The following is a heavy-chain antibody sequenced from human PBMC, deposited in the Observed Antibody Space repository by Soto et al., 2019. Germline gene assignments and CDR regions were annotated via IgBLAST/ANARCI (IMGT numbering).Heavy chain of an antibody. J-gene: IGHJ4*02. CDR1: GGTFSSYA. Sequence: ASVKVSCKASGGTFSSYAISWVRQAPGQGLEWMGGIIPIFGTANYAQKFQGRVTITADKSTSTAYMELSSLRSEDTAVYYCARGDPGSYPFDYWGQGTLVTVSS. CDR2: IIPIFGTA. CDR3: ARGDPGSYPFDY. D-gene: IGHD1-26*01. V-gene: IGHV1-69*06.